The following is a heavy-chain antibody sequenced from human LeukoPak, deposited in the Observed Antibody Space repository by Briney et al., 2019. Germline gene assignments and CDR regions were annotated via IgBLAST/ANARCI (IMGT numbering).Heavy chain of an antibody. Sequence: GRSLRLSCAASGFTFSSYGMHWVRQAPGKGLEWVAVIWYDGSNKYYADSVKGRFTISRDNSKNTLYLQMNSLRAEDTAVYYCARETGRVTTVVYYYYGMDVWGQGTTVTVSS. CDR3: ARETGRVTTVVYYYYGMDV. J-gene: IGHJ6*02. V-gene: IGHV3-33*01. D-gene: IGHD4-17*01. CDR2: IWYDGSNK. CDR1: GFTFSSYG.